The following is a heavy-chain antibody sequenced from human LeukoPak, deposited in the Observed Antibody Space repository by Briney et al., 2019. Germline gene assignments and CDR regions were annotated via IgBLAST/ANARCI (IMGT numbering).Heavy chain of an antibody. J-gene: IGHJ4*02. Sequence: ASVKVSCKASGYTFTSYAMHWVRQAPGQRLDWIGWINAGNGNTKYSQKFQGRVTITRDTSASTAYMELSSLRSEDTAVYFCAKKPEYDILTGYLDYWGQGTLVTVSS. CDR1: GYTFTSYA. CDR2: INAGNGNT. CDR3: AKKPEYDILTGYLDY. D-gene: IGHD3-9*01. V-gene: IGHV1-3*01.